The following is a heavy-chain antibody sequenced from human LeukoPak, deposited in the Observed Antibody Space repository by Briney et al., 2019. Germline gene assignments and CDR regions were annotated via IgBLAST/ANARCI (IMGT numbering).Heavy chain of an antibody. CDR3: AXXLNIXXXXEYFDY. V-gene: IGHV3-30*03. CDR1: GFTFSSYG. Sequence: GGSLRLSCAASGFTFSSYGMHWVRQAPGKGLEWVAVISYDGSNKYYADSVXGRFTISRDNSKNTLYLQMNSLRAEDTAVYYCAXXLNIXXXXEYFDYWGQGTLVTVSS. D-gene: IGHD2/OR15-2a*01. J-gene: IGHJ4*02. CDR2: ISYDGSNK.